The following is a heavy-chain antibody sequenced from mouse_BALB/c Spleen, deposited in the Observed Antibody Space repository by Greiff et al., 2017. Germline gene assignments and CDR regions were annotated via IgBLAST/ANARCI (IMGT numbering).Heavy chain of an antibody. CDR2: IYPYNGGT. V-gene: IGHV1S29*02. CDR3: ARRGNYGSNWYFDV. J-gene: IGHJ1*01. Sequence: VQLQQSGPELVKPGASVKISCKASGYTFTDYNMHWVKQSHGKSLEWIGYIYPYNGGTGYNQKFKSKATLTVDNSSSTAYMELRSLTSEDSAVYYCARRGNYGSNWYFDVWGAGTTVTVSS. CDR1: GYTFTDYN. D-gene: IGHD1-1*01.